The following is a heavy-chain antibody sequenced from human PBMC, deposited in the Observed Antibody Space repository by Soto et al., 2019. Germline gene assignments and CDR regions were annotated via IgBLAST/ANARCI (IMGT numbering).Heavy chain of an antibody. V-gene: IGHV4-34*01. J-gene: IGHJ6*02. Sequence: SETLSLTCAVYGGSFSRYYWSWIRQPPGKGLEWIGEINNSGSTNYNPSLKSRVTISVDTSKNQFSLKLSSVTAADTAVYYCARGRDGWGYYYYGMDVWGQGTTV. CDR2: INNSGST. CDR1: GGSFSRYY. D-gene: IGHD3-16*01. CDR3: ARGRDGWGYYYYGMDV.